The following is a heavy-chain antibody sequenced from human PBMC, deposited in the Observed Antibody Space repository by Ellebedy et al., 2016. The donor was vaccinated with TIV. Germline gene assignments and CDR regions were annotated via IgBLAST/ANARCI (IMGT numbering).Heavy chain of an antibody. J-gene: IGHJ4*02. CDR3: ARDRGERGLLSFFDL. V-gene: IGHV3-7*01. D-gene: IGHD2/OR15-2a*01. CDR2: INEDGSKK. Sequence: GESLKISCAASGFTFRTYWMSWVRQAPGKGLEWVANINEDGSKKEHVDSVEGRFTISRDNARNCLFLQMDSLRAEDTAVYYCARDRGERGLLSFFDLWGQGTLVTVST. CDR1: GFTFRTYW.